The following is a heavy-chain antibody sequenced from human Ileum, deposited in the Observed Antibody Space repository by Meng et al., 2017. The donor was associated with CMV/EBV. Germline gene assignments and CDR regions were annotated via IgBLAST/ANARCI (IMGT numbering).Heavy chain of an antibody. CDR1: GYNFMNDW. Sequence: LKISCKGFGYNFMNDWIGWVRQMPGRGLEWMGMIYPSDSDTKYSPSFQGQVSISVDRSTSTAYLQWSSLKASDTATYYCARFTAYWGHWGQGTLVTVSS. CDR3: ARFTAYWGH. D-gene: IGHD7-27*01. CDR2: IYPSDSDT. J-gene: IGHJ4*02. V-gene: IGHV5-51*01.